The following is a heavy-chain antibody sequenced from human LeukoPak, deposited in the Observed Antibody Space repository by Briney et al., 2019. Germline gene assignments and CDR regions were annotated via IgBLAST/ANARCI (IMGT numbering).Heavy chain of an antibody. Sequence: SETLSLTCTVSGGSISSYYWSWIRQPPGKGLEWIGYIYYSGSTNHNPSLKSRVTISVDTSKNQFSLKLSSVTAADTAVYYCARDSGGLGYWGQGTLVTVSS. CDR1: GGSISSYY. V-gene: IGHV4-59*01. CDR2: IYYSGST. CDR3: ARDSGGLGY. D-gene: IGHD2-15*01. J-gene: IGHJ4*02.